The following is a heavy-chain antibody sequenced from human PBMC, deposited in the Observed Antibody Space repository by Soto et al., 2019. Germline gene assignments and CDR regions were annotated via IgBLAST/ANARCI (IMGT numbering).Heavy chain of an antibody. CDR2: IYYSGST. Sequence: SETLSLTCTVSGGSTSSSYYWSWIRQPPGKGLEWIGYIYYSGSTNYNPSLKSRVTISVDTSKNQFSLKLSSVTAADTAVYYCARFVLRYFDWLSPNWFDPWGQGTLVTVSS. CDR1: GGSTSSSYY. D-gene: IGHD3-9*01. CDR3: ARFVLRYFDWLSPNWFDP. V-gene: IGHV4-61*01. J-gene: IGHJ5*02.